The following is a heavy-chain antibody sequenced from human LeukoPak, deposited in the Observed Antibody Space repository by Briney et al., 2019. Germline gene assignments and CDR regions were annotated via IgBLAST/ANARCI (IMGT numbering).Heavy chain of an antibody. CDR3: ARVAIAVAGDFDY. D-gene: IGHD6-19*01. CDR2: ISSSGSTI. V-gene: IGHV3-48*03. Sequence: PGGSLRLSCAASGFTFSSYEMNWVRQAPGKGLEWVSYISSSGSTIYYADSVKGRFTISRDNAKNSLYLQMNSLRAEDTGVYYCARVAIAVAGDFDYWGQGTLVTVSS. J-gene: IGHJ4*02. CDR1: GFTFSSYE.